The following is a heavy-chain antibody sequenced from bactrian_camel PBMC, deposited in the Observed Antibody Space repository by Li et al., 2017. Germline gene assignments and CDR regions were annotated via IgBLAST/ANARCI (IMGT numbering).Heavy chain of an antibody. CDR2: IYTGGTHR. D-gene: IGHD3*01. Sequence: QVQLVESGGGSVRPGGSLRLTCAASGYTTSISTGIQTMAWFRQDSGKEREGVAAIYTGGTHRYYADSVKGRFTASHDNHKNLYLQMNNLKPEDTAKYYCGSRPGAGLSKGTQVTVS. V-gene: IGHV3S1*01. J-gene: IGHJ4*01. CDR1: GYTTSISTG.